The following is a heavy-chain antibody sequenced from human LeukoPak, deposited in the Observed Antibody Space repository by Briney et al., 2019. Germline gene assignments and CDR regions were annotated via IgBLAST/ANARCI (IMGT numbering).Heavy chain of an antibody. CDR3: ARVYYDSSGYPLDY. V-gene: IGHV4-59*01. J-gene: IGHJ4*02. D-gene: IGHD3-22*01. Sequence: SETLSLTCTVSGGSISSYYWSWIRQPPGKALEWIGYIYYSGSTNYNPSLKSRVTISVDTSKNQFSLKLSSVTAADTAVYYCARVYYDSSGYPLDYWGQGTLVTVSS. CDR2: IYYSGST. CDR1: GGSISSYY.